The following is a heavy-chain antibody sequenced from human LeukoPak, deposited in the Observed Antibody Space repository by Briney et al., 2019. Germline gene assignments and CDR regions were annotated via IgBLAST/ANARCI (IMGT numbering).Heavy chain of an antibody. Sequence: SSQTLSLTCAVSGGSISSGGYSWSWIRQPPGKGLEWIGYIYHSGSTYYNPSLKSRVTISVDRSKNQFSLKLSSVTAADTAVYYCARHRTINWGSLGYFDYWGQGTLVTVSS. CDR2: IYHSGST. CDR1: GGSISSGGYS. V-gene: IGHV4-30-2*01. J-gene: IGHJ4*02. CDR3: ARHRTINWGSLGYFDY. D-gene: IGHD7-27*01.